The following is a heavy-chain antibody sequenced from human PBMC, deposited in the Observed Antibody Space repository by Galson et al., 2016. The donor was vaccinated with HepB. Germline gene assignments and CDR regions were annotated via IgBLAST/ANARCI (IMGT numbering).Heavy chain of an antibody. D-gene: IGHD4-17*01. CDR2: ISYDGSNK. V-gene: IGHV3-30*04. J-gene: IGHJ4*02. CDR3: AREDYGDNGYFDY. CDR1: GFTFSSYS. Sequence: SLRLSCAASGFTFSSYSMHWVRQAPGKGLEWMAVISYDGSNKYYADSVKGRFTISRDNSKNTLYLQMNSLRAEDTAVYYCAREDYGDNGYFDYWAQGTLVTVSS.